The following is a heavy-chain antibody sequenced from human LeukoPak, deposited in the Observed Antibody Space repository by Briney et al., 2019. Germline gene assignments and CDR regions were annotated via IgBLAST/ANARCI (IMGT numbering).Heavy chain of an antibody. D-gene: IGHD3-10*01. CDR3: ARVSAGYGSWTYQYNWFDP. Sequence: PSQTLSLTCNVSGPSISSGAYYWSWIRQHPGKGLEWIGYIYYSGSTYYNPSLKSRVTISLDTSKNHFSLKLSSVTAADTAVYYCARVSAGYGSWTYQYNWFDPWGQGTLVTVSS. CDR1: GPSISSGAYY. V-gene: IGHV4-31*03. CDR2: IYYSGST. J-gene: IGHJ5*02.